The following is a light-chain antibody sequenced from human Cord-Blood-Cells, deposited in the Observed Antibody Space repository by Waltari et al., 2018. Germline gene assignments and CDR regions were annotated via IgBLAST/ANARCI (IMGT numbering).Light chain of an antibody. CDR2: AAS. CDR3: QQSYSTPLT. J-gene: IGKJ4*01. Sequence: DIQMTQSPSSLSASVGDRVTITCRASQRMSSYLNWYQQKPGKAPKLLIYAASSVQSGGPSRFSGSGSGTDFTLTSSSLQPEDFATYYCQQSYSTPLTFGGGTKVEIK. CDR1: QRMSSY. V-gene: IGKV1-39*01.